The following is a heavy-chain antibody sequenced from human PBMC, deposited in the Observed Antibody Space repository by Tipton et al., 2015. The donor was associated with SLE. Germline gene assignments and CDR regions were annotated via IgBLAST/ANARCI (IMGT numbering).Heavy chain of an antibody. CDR3: LRDEAGGGWLDP. D-gene: IGHD3-16*01. V-gene: IGHV1-18*01. J-gene: IGHJ5*02. Sequence: SGAEVKVSCKASGYTFISYGISWVRQAPGQGLEWMGWIFPYNGNTNYAQKLQGRVTMTTDTSTSTAYMELRSLRSDDTAVYYCLRDEAGGGWLDPWGQGTLVTVSS. CDR1: GYTFISYG. CDR2: IFPYNGNT.